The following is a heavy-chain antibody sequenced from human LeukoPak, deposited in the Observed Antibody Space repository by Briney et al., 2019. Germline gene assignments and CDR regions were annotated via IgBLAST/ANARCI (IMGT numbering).Heavy chain of an antibody. CDR2: IYTSGST. CDR3: ARGEWPGNSYSNSQMNWFDP. V-gene: IGHV4-61*02. D-gene: IGHD6-13*01. J-gene: IGHJ5*02. Sequence: PSETLSLTCPVSGGSISSGRYYWSWIRQPAGKGLEWIGRIYTSGSTNYNPSLKSRVTISVDTSKNQFSLKLSSVTAADTAVYYCARGEWPGNSYSNSQMNWFDPWGQGTLVTVSS. CDR1: GGSISSGRYY.